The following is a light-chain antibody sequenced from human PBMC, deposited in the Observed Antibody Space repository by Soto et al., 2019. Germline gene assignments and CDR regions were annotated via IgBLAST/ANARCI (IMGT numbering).Light chain of an antibody. V-gene: IGKV3-20*01. J-gene: IGKJ1*01. CDR2: AAS. Sequence: ELVLTQSPGNLSFSPGERATLACGASQGVSSNYLAWYQQKPGQAPRLLIYAASSRATGIPDRISGSGSGTDFTLTISRLEPEDFAVYYCQQYGSSPTTFGQGTKVDIK. CDR3: QQYGSSPTT. CDR1: QGVSSNY.